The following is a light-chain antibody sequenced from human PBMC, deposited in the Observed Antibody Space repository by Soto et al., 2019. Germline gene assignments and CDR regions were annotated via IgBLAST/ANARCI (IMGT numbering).Light chain of an antibody. V-gene: IGKV1-5*03. CDR3: QHYNSYYT. CDR1: QSISSW. Sequence: DIQMTQSPSTLSASVGDRVTITCRASQSISSWLAWYQQKPGKAPKLLIYKASSLESGVPSRFSGSGSGTEFTPTISRLQPGDFATYYCQHYNSYYTFGQGTKLEIK. CDR2: KAS. J-gene: IGKJ2*01.